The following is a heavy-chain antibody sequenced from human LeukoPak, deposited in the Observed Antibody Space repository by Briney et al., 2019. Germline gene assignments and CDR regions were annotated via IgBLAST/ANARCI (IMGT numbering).Heavy chain of an antibody. CDR3: ARSLRFLEWFPPDY. J-gene: IGHJ4*02. V-gene: IGHV1-18*01. CDR1: GGTFSSYA. D-gene: IGHD3-3*01. Sequence: ASVKVSCKASGGTFSSYAISWVRQAPGQGLEWMGWISAYNGNTNYAQKLQGRVTMTTDTSTSTAYMELRSLRSDDTAVYYCARSLRFLEWFPPDYWGQGTLVTVSS. CDR2: ISAYNGNT.